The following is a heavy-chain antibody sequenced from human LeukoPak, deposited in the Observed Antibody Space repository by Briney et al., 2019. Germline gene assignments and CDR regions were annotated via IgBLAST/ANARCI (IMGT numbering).Heavy chain of an antibody. CDR1: GFTFSSYE. D-gene: IGHD3-10*01. CDR3: AREPRDLWFGELLYHGMDV. V-gene: IGHV3-48*03. J-gene: IGHJ6*02. CDR2: ISSSGGTI. Sequence: GGSLRLSCAASGFTFSSYEMNRVRQAPGKGLEWVSYISSSGGTIYYADSVKGRFTISRDNAKNSLYLQMNSLRAEDTAVYYCAREPRDLWFGELLYHGMDVWGQGTTVTVSS.